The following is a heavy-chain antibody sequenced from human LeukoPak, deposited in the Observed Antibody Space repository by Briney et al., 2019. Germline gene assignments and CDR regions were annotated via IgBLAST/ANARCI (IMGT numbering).Heavy chain of an antibody. CDR1: GFTVSSNY. CDR3: AKVIVLGTNLDGFDY. V-gene: IGHV3-53*01. CDR2: IYSAGYT. D-gene: IGHD2/OR15-2a*01. J-gene: IGHJ4*02. Sequence: GGSLRLSCAASGFTVSSNYMSWVRQAPGKGLEWVSLIYSAGYTYYADSVKGRFTISRGNSKNTLYLQMNSLRAEDTAVYFCAKVIVLGTNLDGFDYWGQGTLVTVSS.